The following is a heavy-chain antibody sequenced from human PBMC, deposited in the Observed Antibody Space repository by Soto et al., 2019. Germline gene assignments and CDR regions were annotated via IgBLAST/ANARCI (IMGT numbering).Heavy chain of an antibody. D-gene: IGHD2-2*01. CDR3: ARGYCSSTSCPLYAFDI. CDR2: INSDGSST. V-gene: IGHV3-74*01. Sequence: EVQLVESGGGLVQPGGSLRLSCAASGFTFSSYWMHWVRQAPGKGLVWVSRINSDGSSTSYADSVKGRFSISRDNAKNTLYLQMNSLRAEDTAVNYCARGYCSSTSCPLYAFDIWGQGTMVTVSS. J-gene: IGHJ3*02. CDR1: GFTFSSYW.